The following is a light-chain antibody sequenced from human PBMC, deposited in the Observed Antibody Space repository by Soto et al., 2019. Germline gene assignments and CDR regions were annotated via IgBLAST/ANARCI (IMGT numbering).Light chain of an antibody. V-gene: IGLV2-8*01. CDR2: EVS. J-gene: IGLJ2*01. Sequence: QSVLTQPPSASGSPGQSVNISCNGTSSDVGGYNYVSWYQQHPGKAPTLMIYEVSKRPSGVPDRFSGSKSGNTASLTVSGLQAEDEADYYCSSYAGSKGVFGGGTKLTVL. CDR3: SSYAGSKGV. CDR1: SSDVGGYNY.